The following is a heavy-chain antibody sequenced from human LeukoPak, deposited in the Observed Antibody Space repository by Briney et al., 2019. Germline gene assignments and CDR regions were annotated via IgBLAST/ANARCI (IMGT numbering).Heavy chain of an antibody. CDR1: GFTFSGYW. Sequence: PGGSLRLSCAASGFTFSGYWMHWVRQAPGKGLVWVTRTHGDGKNTTYAEFVKGRFTIPRDNSKNTLYLQMNSQRAEDTAVYYCTTDLVAVAGTSRDYWGQGTLVTVSS. V-gene: IGHV3-74*01. J-gene: IGHJ4*02. CDR3: TTDLVAVAGTSRDY. D-gene: IGHD6-19*01. CDR2: THGDGKNT.